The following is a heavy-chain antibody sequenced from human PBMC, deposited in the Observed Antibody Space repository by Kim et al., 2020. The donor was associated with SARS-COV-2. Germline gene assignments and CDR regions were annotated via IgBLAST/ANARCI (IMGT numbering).Heavy chain of an antibody. CDR2: IYYSGST. D-gene: IGHD2-2*01. J-gene: IGHJ5*02. CDR1: GDSVSSGTYY. Sequence: SETLSLTCTVSGDSVSSGTYYWSWIRQPPGKGLEWIGYIYYSGSTNYNPSLKSRVTISVDTSKNQFSLKLSSVTAAVTAVYYCARERKYAQFDPWGQGTLVTVSS. CDR3: ARERKYAQFDP. V-gene: IGHV4-61*01.